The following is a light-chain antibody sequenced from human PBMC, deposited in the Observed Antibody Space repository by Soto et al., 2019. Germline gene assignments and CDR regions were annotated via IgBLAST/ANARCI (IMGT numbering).Light chain of an antibody. Sequence: DIQMTQSPSSLPASVGDSVTISCRASRNIRNYLNWYQQKPGRAPKLLIHSASALPSGVPSRFSGSGSGTEFTLTMSGLQPEDFASYYCQQGHSTPYTFGQGTKVDI. CDR1: RNIRNY. V-gene: IGKV1-39*01. J-gene: IGKJ2*01. CDR2: SAS. CDR3: QQGHSTPYT.